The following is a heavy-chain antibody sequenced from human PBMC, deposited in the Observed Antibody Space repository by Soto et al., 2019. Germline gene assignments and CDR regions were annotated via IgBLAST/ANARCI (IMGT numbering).Heavy chain of an antibody. D-gene: IGHD6-19*01. V-gene: IGHV5-51*01. Sequence: PGESLKISCKTSGYSFTSYWIGWVRQMPGKGVELMGIIYPGDSDTRYRPSFQGQVTISADKSISTAYLQWSSLKASDTAMYYCARPFYTSGWYDYWGQGTLVTVSS. J-gene: IGHJ4*02. CDR2: IYPGDSDT. CDR3: ARPFYTSGWYDY. CDR1: GYSFTSYW.